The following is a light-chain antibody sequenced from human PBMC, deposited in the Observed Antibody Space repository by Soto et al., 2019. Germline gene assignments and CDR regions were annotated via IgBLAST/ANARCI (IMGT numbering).Light chain of an antibody. Sequence: EVVLTQSPGTLSLSPVERATLSCRASQSVSSSSLAWYQHQPGQAPRLLVYGASSRATGIPDRFSGSGSGTDFTLTISRLEPEDFALYYCQQYGSSPPTFGQGTKVDIK. CDR1: QSVSSSS. J-gene: IGKJ1*01. V-gene: IGKV3-20*01. CDR3: QQYGSSPPT. CDR2: GAS.